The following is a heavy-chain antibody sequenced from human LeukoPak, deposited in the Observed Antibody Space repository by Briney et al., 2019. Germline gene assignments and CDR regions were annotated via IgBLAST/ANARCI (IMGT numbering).Heavy chain of an antibody. CDR2: IKQDGSEK. J-gene: IGHJ4*02. CDR3: ARDGGPFDS. Sequence: GGSLRLSCTASGFTFSAYWMSWVRQAPGKGLEWVANIKQDGSEKYCVDSVKGRFTISRDNAKKSPYLQMNTLRAEDTAIYYCARDGGPFDSWGQGTLVTVSS. V-gene: IGHV3-7*03. CDR1: GFTFSAYW. D-gene: IGHD3-16*01.